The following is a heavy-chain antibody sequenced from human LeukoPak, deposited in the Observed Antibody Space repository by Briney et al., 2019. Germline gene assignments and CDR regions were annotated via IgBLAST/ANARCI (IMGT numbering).Heavy chain of an antibody. V-gene: IGHV4-39*01. J-gene: IGHJ5*02. Sequence: PSETLSLTCTVSGGSISSSSYYWGWIRQPPGKGLEWIGSIYYSGSTYYNPSLKSRVTISVDTSKNQFSLKLCSVTAADTAVYYCARRWDYDPWGQGTLVTVSS. D-gene: IGHD1-26*01. CDR2: IYYSGST. CDR1: GGSISSSSYY. CDR3: ARRWDYDP.